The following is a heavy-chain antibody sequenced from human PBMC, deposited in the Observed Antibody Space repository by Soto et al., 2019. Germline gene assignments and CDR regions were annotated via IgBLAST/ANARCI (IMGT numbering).Heavy chain of an antibody. D-gene: IGHD3-10*01. J-gene: IGHJ4*02. CDR2: ISSSSTYI. V-gene: IGHV3-21*01. CDR1: GVSSGSYR. Sequence: GGSQRLPCAASGVSSGSYRMSWVRQAPMKGLELVSSISSSSTYIHYGDSVKGRFTISRDNAKNSLNLQMNSLRADDTAVYFCARDTNYYASGSGVDYWGQGILVTVSS. CDR3: ARDTNYYASGSGVDY.